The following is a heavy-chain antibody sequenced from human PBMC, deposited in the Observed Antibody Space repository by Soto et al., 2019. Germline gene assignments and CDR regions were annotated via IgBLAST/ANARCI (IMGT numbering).Heavy chain of an antibody. CDR2: ISANNGNT. Sequence: QVQLVQSGAEVKKPGASVKVSCKASGYTFTSYGISWVRQAPGQGLEWMGWISANNGNTNYAQKLQGRVTMTTDTSTSTANMEMRSRRSDDTAVYYGARDRGSYALDYWGQGTLVTVSS. V-gene: IGHV1-18*01. CDR1: GYTFTSYG. CDR3: ARDRGSYALDY. J-gene: IGHJ4*02. D-gene: IGHD1-26*01.